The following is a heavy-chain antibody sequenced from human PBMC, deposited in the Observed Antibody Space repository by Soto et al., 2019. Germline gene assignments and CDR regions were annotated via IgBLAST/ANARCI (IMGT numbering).Heavy chain of an antibody. CDR3: ARDLSGNDAFDI. D-gene: IGHD3-10*01. CDR2: IFHSGST. V-gene: IGHV4-4*02. CDR1: GDSISSSNW. Sequence: QVQLQESGPGLVKPSGTLSLTCAVSGDSISSSNWWSWVRQPPGKGLEWIGEIFHSGSTNYNPSLKSRVTISADRSKNQFSLKLSSVTAADTAVYYCARDLSGNDAFDIWGQGTMVTVSS. J-gene: IGHJ3*02.